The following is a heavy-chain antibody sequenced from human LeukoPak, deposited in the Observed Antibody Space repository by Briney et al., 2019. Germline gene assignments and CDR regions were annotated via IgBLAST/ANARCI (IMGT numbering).Heavy chain of an antibody. J-gene: IGHJ4*02. Sequence: GGSLRLSYSASGFSFSDFGMHWIRHAPSKGLEWVTLIRSDGSSIYYADSVKGRFTISRDNSRNTLYLQMNSLRVEDTAVYYCAKDRDEYGNDCWGQGILVTVST. CDR2: IRSDGSSI. CDR1: GFSFSDFG. V-gene: IGHV3-30*02. CDR3: AKDRDEYGNDC. D-gene: IGHD4-11*01.